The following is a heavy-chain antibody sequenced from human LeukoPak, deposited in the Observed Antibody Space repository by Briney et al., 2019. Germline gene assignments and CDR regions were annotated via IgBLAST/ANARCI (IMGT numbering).Heavy chain of an antibody. CDR2: IYPGDSDT. V-gene: IGHV5-51*01. D-gene: IGHD6-19*01. CDR3: ARLTRSGLFVFDS. Sequence: GESLKISCKSSGYSFPNYWIAWVRQMPGKGLEWMGTIYPGDSDTRYSPSFQGQVTISPDRSITTAYLQWSSLKASDIAMYYCARLTRSGLFVFDSWGQGTLVTVSS. J-gene: IGHJ4*02. CDR1: GYSFPNYW.